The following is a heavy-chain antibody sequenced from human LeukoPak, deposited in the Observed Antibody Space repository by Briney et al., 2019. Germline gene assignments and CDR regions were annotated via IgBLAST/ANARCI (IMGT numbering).Heavy chain of an antibody. CDR2: IRSSGSTI. CDR3: ARDRYGSGSSIDY. Sequence: XAPGKXLEGVSYIRSSGSTIYYADSVKGRFTISRDNANNSLYLQMNSLRAEDTAVYYCARDRYGSGSSIDYWGQGTLVTVS. V-gene: IGHV3-11*01. J-gene: IGHJ4*02. D-gene: IGHD3-10*01.